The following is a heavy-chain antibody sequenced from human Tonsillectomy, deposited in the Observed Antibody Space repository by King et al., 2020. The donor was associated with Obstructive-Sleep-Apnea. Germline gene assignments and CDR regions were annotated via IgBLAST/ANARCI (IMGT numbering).Heavy chain of an antibody. D-gene: IGHD2-2*01. CDR3: AREYCSSTSCYGIDY. Sequence: VQLQESGPGLVKPSETLSLTCTVSGGSISSYYWSWIRQPPGKGLEWIGYIYYSGSTNYNPSLKSRVAISVHTSKNQFSLKLSSVTAADTAVYYCAREYCSSTSCYGIDYWGQGTLVTVSS. CDR1: GGSISSYY. J-gene: IGHJ4*02. V-gene: IGHV4-59*01. CDR2: IYYSGST.